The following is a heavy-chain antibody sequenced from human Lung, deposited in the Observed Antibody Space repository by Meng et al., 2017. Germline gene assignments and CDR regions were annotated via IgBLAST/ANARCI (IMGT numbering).Heavy chain of an antibody. CDR2: INHSGST. CDR1: GGSFSDYY. CDR3: ARGPTTMAHDFDY. Sequence: QGQLQQWGAGLLQPSETPSLTCVVSGGSFSDYYWSWIRQPPGKGLEWIGEINHSGSTNYNPSLESRATISVDTSQNNLSLKLSSVTAADSAVYYCARGPTTMAHDFDYWGQGTLVTVSS. D-gene: IGHD4-11*01. J-gene: IGHJ4*02. V-gene: IGHV4-34*01.